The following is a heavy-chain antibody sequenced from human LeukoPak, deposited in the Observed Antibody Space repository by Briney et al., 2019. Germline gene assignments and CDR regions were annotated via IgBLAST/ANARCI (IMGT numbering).Heavy chain of an antibody. V-gene: IGHV1-2*06. CDR3: ARAGRGYSYGSFDS. J-gene: IGHJ4*01. Sequence: ASVKVSCKASGYTFTAYYIHWVRQAPGQGLEWMGRISPNSGDTNHAQSFQGRVTMTRDASITTAYMELSGLRSDDTAVYYCARAGRGYSYGSFDSWGQEPWSPSPQ. CDR2: ISPNSGDT. CDR1: GYTFTAYY. D-gene: IGHD5-18*01.